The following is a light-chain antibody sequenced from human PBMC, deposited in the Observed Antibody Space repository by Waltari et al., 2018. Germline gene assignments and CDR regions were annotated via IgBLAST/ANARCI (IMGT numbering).Light chain of an antibody. CDR1: QDIRNY. V-gene: IGKV1-33*01. CDR3: QQYDNLPFT. Sequence: DIQMTQSPSSLSASVGDRVTITCQASQDIRNYLNWYQQKPGKAPKLLIYEASNLETGVTSRFSGSGSGTDFTFTISSLQPEDIATYYCQQYDNLPFTFGGGTKVEIK. J-gene: IGKJ4*01. CDR2: EAS.